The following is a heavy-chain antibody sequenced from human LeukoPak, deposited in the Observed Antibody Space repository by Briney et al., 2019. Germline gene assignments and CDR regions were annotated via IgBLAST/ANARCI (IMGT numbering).Heavy chain of an antibody. V-gene: IGHV3-23*01. J-gene: IGHJ3*02. CDR1: GFIFSNYG. Sequence: GGSLRLSCAASGFIFSNYGMSWVRQAPGKGLEWVSAISGSGGSTYYADSVKGRFTISRDNSKNTLYLQMNSLRAEDKAVYYCAKDYTLVVPAALDAFDIWGQGTMVTVSS. CDR3: AKDYTLVVPAALDAFDI. CDR2: ISGSGGST. D-gene: IGHD2-2*01.